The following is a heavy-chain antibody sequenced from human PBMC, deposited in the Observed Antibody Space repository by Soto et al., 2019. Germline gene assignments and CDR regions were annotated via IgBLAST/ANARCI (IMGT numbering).Heavy chain of an antibody. D-gene: IGHD6-19*01. CDR1: GFTFNNYW. J-gene: IGHJ4*02. V-gene: IGHV3-74*01. Sequence: GGSLRLSCAASGFTFNNYWMNWVRQAPGKGLVWLSRINGDGTDTVYADSVKGRFTISRDNAKNTLYLQMNSLRAEDTAVYYCARRYSRGTFDYWGQGTPVTV. CDR3: ARRYSRGTFDY. CDR2: INGDGTDT.